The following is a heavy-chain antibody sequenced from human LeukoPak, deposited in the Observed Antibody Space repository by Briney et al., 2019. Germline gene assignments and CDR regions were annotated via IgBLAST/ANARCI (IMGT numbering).Heavy chain of an antibody. D-gene: IGHD2-15*01. J-gene: IGHJ4*02. CDR2: INHSGST. V-gene: IGHV4-34*01. CDR3: ARVSLGGCDY. CDR1: GGSFSGYH. Sequence: SETLSLTCAVYGGSFSGYHWSWIRQPPGKGLEWIGEINHSGSTNYNPSLKSRVTISVDTSKNQFSLKLSSVTAADTAVYYCARVSLGGCDYWGQGTLVTVSS.